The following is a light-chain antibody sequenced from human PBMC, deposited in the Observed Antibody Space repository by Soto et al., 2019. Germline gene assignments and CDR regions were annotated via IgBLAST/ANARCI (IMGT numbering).Light chain of an antibody. CDR2: DVS. V-gene: IGLV2-14*01. CDR3: SSYTSSSTLYV. Sequence: QSALTQPASVSGSPGQSITISFTGTSSDDGGYNYVSWYQQHPGKAPKLMIYDVSNRPSGVSNRFSGSKSGNTASLTISGLQAEDEADYYCSSYTSSSTLYVFGTGTKLTVL. J-gene: IGLJ1*01. CDR1: SSDDGGYNY.